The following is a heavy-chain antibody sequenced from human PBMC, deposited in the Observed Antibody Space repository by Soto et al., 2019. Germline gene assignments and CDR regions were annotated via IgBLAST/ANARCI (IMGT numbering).Heavy chain of an antibody. CDR3: ARVSFGGLRSASFIS. Sequence: EVQLVESGGGLVQPGGSLRLSCAASGFTFSDHYMDWVRQAPGKGLEWVGRTRNKAKSYTTESAASVKGRFTISRDDSKNSLYLQMNSLKTEDTAVYYGARVSFGGLRSASFISWGQGTLVTVSS. J-gene: IGHJ5*02. CDR1: GFTFSDHY. D-gene: IGHD3-3*01. V-gene: IGHV3-72*01. CDR2: TRNKAKSYTT.